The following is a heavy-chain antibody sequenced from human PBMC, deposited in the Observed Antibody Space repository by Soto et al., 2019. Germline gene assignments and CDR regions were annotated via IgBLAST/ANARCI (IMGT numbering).Heavy chain of an antibody. V-gene: IGHV1-69*13. CDR1: GGTFSSYA. D-gene: IGHD5-12*01. CDR3: ARRSYNVDIVATAHAAYGMDV. CDR2: IIPIFGTA. J-gene: IGHJ6*02. Sequence: GASVKVSCKASGGTFSSYAISWVRQAPGQGLEWMGGIIPIFGTANYAQKFQGRVTITADESTSTAYMELSSLRSEDTAVYYCARRSYNVDIVATAHAAYGMDVWGQGTTVTV.